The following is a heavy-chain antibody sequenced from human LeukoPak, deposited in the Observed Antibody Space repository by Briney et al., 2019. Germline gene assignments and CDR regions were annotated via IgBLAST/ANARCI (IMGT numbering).Heavy chain of an antibody. V-gene: IGHV3-30*18. CDR3: AKVTTVERYFDY. Sequence: QPGGSLRLSCAASGFTFSSYGMHWVRQAPGKGLEWVAVISYDGSNKYYADSVKGRFTISRDNSKNTLYLQMNSLRAEDTAVYYCAKVTTVERYFDYWGQGTLVTVSS. J-gene: IGHJ4*02. CDR2: ISYDGSNK. D-gene: IGHD4-23*01. CDR1: GFTFSSYG.